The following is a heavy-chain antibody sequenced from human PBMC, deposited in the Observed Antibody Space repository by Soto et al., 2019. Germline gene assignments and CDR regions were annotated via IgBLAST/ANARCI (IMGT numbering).Heavy chain of an antibody. CDR1: GVTCSSYA. CDR2: ISGSGGST. D-gene: IGHD4-17*01. V-gene: IGHV3-23*01. Sequence: PGGSLRLSCAASGVTCSSYAMSWVRQTPGKGLEWVSAISGSGGSTYYADSVKDRFTISRDNSKNTLYLQMNSLRAEDTAVYYCAKERWYGDYDQLDYWGQGTLVTVSS. J-gene: IGHJ4*02. CDR3: AKERWYGDYDQLDY.